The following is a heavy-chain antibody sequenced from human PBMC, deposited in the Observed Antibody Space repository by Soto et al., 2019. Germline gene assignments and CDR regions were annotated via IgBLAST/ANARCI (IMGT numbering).Heavy chain of an antibody. CDR3: ATAPETFPPAGSYVTGLAH. J-gene: IGHJ5*02. D-gene: IGHD3-22*01. Sequence: SETLSLTCTVSGASFTDGSLFWGWIRQSPGKGVEWIASTYIGGMTYYNPSLRSRVTISVDTSKSQFSLRLNSVTAADTAVYYCATAPETFPPAGSYVTGLAHWGHGTLV. CDR2: TYIGGMT. V-gene: IGHV4-39*01. CDR1: GASFTDGSLF.